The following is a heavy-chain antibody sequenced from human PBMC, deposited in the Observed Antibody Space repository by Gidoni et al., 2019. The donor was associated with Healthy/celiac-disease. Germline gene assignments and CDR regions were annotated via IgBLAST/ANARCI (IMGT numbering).Heavy chain of an antibody. CDR2: ISYDGSNK. V-gene: IGHV3-30*04. CDR3: ARGSGSGSYGAFDI. Sequence: QVQLVESGGGVVQPGRSLRRSCAASGFTFSSYAMHWVRQAPGKGLEWVAVISYDGSNKYYADSVKGRFTISRDNSKNTLYLQRNSLRAEDTAVYYCARGSGSGSYGAFDIWGQGTMVTVSS. D-gene: IGHD1-26*01. J-gene: IGHJ3*02. CDR1: GFTFSSYA.